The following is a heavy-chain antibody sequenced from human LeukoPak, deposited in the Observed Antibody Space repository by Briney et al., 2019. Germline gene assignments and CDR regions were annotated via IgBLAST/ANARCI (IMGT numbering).Heavy chain of an antibody. J-gene: IGHJ5*02. CDR1: GGSISSYY. CDR2: IYYSGST. Sequence: SETLSLTCTVSGGSISSYYWSWIRQPPGKGLEWVGYIYYSGSTNYSPSLKSRVTISVDTSKNQFSLKLSSVTAADTAVYYCARGKAYYYGSGSLRDNWFDPWGQGTLVTVSS. D-gene: IGHD3-10*01. CDR3: ARGKAYYYGSGSLRDNWFDP. V-gene: IGHV4-59*01.